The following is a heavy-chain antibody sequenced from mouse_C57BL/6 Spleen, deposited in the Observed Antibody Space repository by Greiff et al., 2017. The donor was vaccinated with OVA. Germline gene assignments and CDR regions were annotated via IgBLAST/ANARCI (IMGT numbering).Heavy chain of an antibody. CDR1: GYSITSGYY. J-gene: IGHJ2*01. CDR3: ARGTGTRFDY. D-gene: IGHD4-1*01. Sequence: DVKLQESGPGLVKPSQSLSLTCSVTGYSITSGYYWNWIRQFPGNKLEWMGYISYDGSNNYNPSLKNRISITRDTSKNQFFLKLNSVTTEDTATYYCARGTGTRFDYWGQGTTLTVSS. CDR2: ISYDGSN. V-gene: IGHV3-6*01.